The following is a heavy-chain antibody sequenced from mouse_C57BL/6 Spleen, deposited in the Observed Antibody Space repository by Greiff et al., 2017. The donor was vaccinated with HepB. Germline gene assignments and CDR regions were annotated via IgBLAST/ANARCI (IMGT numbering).Heavy chain of an antibody. Sequence: EVQLQQSGPVLVKPGASVKMSCKASGYTFTDYYMNWVKQSHGKSLEWIGVINPYNGGTSYNQKFKGKATLTVDKSSSTAYMELNSLTSEDSAVYYCASHYGYDEGRAMDYWGQGTSVTVSS. CDR3: ASHYGYDEGRAMDY. CDR2: INPYNGGT. V-gene: IGHV1-19*01. CDR1: GYTFTDYY. D-gene: IGHD2-2*01. J-gene: IGHJ4*01.